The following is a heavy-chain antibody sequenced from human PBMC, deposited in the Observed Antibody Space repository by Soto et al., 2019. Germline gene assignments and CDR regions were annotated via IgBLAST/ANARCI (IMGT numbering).Heavy chain of an antibody. V-gene: IGHV4-61*03. J-gene: IGHJ5*02. Sequence: SETLSLTCTVSGGSVSSGNYNWGWIRQPPGKGPEWIGYIYYSGSTRYNPSLKSRLTISVDTSKNHFSLTLTSVNAADTAVYYCARGRNKWFDPWGQGTLVNVS. CDR3: ARGRNKWFDP. CDR2: IYYSGST. CDR1: GGSVSSGNYN.